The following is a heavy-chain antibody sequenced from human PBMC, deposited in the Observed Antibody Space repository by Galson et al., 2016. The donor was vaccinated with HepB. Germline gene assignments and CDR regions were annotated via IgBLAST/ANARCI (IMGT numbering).Heavy chain of an antibody. J-gene: IGHJ4*02. Sequence: SETLSLTCAVSGASFSGYYWSWIRQPPGKGLEWIGEINHSGGTKYSPSLKSRVTIPLDTSKKQISLKLGSVTAADAAVYYCARVRVFDFWRGFLPDYWGQGILVTVSS. CDR3: ARVRVFDFWRGFLPDY. V-gene: IGHV4-34*01. CDR2: INHSGGT. CDR1: GASFSGYY. D-gene: IGHD3-3*01.